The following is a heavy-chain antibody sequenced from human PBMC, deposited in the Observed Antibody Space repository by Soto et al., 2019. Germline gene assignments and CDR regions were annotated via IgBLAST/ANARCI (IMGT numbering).Heavy chain of an antibody. CDR1: GFTFSSYW. J-gene: IGHJ6*02. CDR2: INSDGSST. CDR3: ARELAYIGNGMDV. Sequence: GGSLRLSCAASGFTFSSYWMHWARQAPGKGLVWVSRINSDGSSTSYADSVKGRFTISRDNAKNTLYLQMNSLRAEDTAVYYCARELAYIGNGMDVWGQGTTVTVSS. V-gene: IGHV3-74*01. D-gene: IGHD5-12*01.